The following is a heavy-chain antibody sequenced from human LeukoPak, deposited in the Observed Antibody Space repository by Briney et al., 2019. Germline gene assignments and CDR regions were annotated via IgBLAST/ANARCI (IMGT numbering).Heavy chain of an antibody. Sequence: SETLSLTCTVSGGSISSYYWSWIRQPPGKGLEWIGYINYSGSTNYNPSLKSRVTISADTSKNQFSLKLRSVTAADTAVYYCARIPNDYGDTGYDYWGQGTLVTVSS. CDR3: ARIPNDYGDTGYDY. CDR1: GGSISSYY. V-gene: IGHV4-59*08. CDR2: INYSGST. J-gene: IGHJ4*02. D-gene: IGHD4-17*01.